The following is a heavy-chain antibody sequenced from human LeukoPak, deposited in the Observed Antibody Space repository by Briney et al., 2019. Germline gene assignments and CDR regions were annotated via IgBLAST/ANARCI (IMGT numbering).Heavy chain of an antibody. CDR1: GDSVSSNTAA. CDR3: ARAPGYSSSWYLSPLYGMDV. D-gene: IGHD6-13*01. J-gene: IGHJ6*02. Sequence: SQTLSLTCAISGDSVSSNTAAWNWIRQSPSRSLECLGRTYYRSKWYNDYAVSVKSRITINPDTSKNQFSLQLNSVTPEDTAVYYCARAPGYSSSWYLSPLYGMDVWGQGTTVTVSS. CDR2: TYYRSKWYN. V-gene: IGHV6-1*01.